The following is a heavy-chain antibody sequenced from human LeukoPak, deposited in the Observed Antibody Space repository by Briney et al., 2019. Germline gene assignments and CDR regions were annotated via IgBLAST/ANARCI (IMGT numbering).Heavy chain of an antibody. J-gene: IGHJ4*02. D-gene: IGHD3-22*01. Sequence: GGSLRLSCAASGFTFDDYAMHWVRQAPGKGLEWVSLISWDGGSTYYADSVKGRFTISRDNSKNSLYLQMNSLRAEDTALYYCAKEGSSGYFFDYWGQGTLVTVSS. V-gene: IGHV3-43D*03. CDR3: AKEGSSGYFFDY. CDR2: ISWDGGST. CDR1: GFTFDDYA.